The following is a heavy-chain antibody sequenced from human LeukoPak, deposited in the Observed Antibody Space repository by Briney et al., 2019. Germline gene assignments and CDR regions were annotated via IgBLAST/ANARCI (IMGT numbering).Heavy chain of an antibody. CDR2: ISYDGSNK. J-gene: IGHJ4*02. D-gene: IGHD1-26*01. V-gene: IGHV3-30*18. Sequence: GGSLRLSCAASGFTFSSYAMSWVRQAPGKGLEWVAAISYDGSNKYYADSVKGRFTISRDNSKNTLYLQMNSLRAEDTAVYYCAKTPGQWELLTPYDYWGQGTLVTVSS. CDR3: AKTPGQWELLTPYDY. CDR1: GFTFSSYA.